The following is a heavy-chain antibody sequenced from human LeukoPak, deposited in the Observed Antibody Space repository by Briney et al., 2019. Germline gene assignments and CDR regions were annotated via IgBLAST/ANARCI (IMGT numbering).Heavy chain of an antibody. CDR2: IKQDGSEI. CDR3: ARGDTAMVLDY. Sequence: PGGSLRLSCAASGFTFSSYWMTWVRQAPGKGLEWVANIKQDGSEIYYVDSVKGRFTISRDNAKNSLYLQMNSLRAEDTALYYCARGDTAMVLDYWGQGTLVTVSS. CDR1: GFTFSSYW. D-gene: IGHD5-18*01. V-gene: IGHV3-7*01. J-gene: IGHJ4*02.